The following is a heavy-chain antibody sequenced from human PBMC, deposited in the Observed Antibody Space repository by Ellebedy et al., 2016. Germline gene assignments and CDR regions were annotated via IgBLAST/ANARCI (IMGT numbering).Heavy chain of an antibody. CDR3: ARQFTNVLLWFGESLNAFDI. D-gene: IGHD3-10*01. V-gene: IGHV4-59*08. Sequence: SETLSLTCTVSGGSISSYYWSWIRQPPGKGLEWIGYIYYSGSTNYNPSLKSRVTISVDTSKNQFSLKLSSVTAADTAVYYCARQFTNVLLWFGESLNAFDIWGQGTMVTVSS. J-gene: IGHJ3*02. CDR2: IYYSGST. CDR1: GGSISSYY.